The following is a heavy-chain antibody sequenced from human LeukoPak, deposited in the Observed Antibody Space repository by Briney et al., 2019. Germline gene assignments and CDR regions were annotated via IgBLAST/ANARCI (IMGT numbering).Heavy chain of an antibody. D-gene: IGHD2-2*02. Sequence: SETLSLTCSVSGDSIDRSIYYWAWIRQSPGKGLEWIGSIYYSGSTYYSPSLKSRVAISVDTSKNQFSLKLSSVTAADTAVYYCANYCSSSSCHTRRAFDIWGQGTMVTVSS. CDR2: IYYSGST. CDR3: ANYCSSSSCHTRRAFDI. V-gene: IGHV4-39*01. CDR1: GDSIDRSIYY. J-gene: IGHJ3*02.